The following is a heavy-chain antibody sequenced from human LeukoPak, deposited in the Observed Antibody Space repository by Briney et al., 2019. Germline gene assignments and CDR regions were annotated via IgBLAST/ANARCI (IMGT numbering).Heavy chain of an antibody. J-gene: IGHJ3*02. CDR3: ARDPVLLWFGESETGDAFDI. CDR2: IHYSGTT. D-gene: IGHD3-10*01. V-gene: IGHV4-39*07. Sequence: SETLSLTCNGSGASIRISNYFWGWIRQPPGKGLEWIGNIHYSGTTYYNPSLKSRVTISVDTSKNHFSLKLSSVTAADTAVYYCARDPVLLWFGESETGDAFDIWGQGTMVSVSS. CDR1: GASIRISNYF.